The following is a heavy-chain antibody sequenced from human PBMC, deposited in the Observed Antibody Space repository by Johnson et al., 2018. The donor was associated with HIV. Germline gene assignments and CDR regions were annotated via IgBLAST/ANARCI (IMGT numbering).Heavy chain of an antibody. CDR1: GFTFSSYG. D-gene: IGHD1-7*01. J-gene: IGHJ3*02. V-gene: IGHV3-20*04. CDR2: INWNGGST. CDR3: ARVEWELELLGAFDI. Sequence: MQLVESGGGVVQPGRSLRLSCAASGFTFSSYGMSWVRQAPGKGLEWVSGINWNGGSTGYADSVKGRFTISRDNAKNSLYLQMNSLRAEDTALYYCARVEWELELLGAFDIWGQGTMVTVSS.